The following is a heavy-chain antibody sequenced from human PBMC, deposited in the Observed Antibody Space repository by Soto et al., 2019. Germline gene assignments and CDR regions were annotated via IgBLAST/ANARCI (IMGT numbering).Heavy chain of an antibody. J-gene: IGHJ4*02. CDR2: IYYSGST. CDR1: GGSISSYY. Sequence: SETLSLTCTVSGGSISSYYWSWIRQPPGKGLEWIGYIYYSGSTNYNPSLKSRVTISVDTSKNQFSLKLSSVTAADTAVYYCARDMDGYFDYWGQGTLVTVSS. V-gene: IGHV4-59*01. D-gene: IGHD2-2*03. CDR3: ARDMDGYFDY.